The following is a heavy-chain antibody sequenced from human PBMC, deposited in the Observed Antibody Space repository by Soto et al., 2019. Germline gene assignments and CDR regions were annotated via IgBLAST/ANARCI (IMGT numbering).Heavy chain of an antibody. Sequence: SETLSLTCTVSGVSISDYYWSWIRQAPGKGLEWIGYIYHSGSTNYNSSLKSRVIISVDTSKNQFSLKLSSVTAADTAVYYCVAVAGGSYYPHCGQRNLVPVSS. V-gene: IGHV4-59*01. D-gene: IGHD1-26*01. J-gene: IGHJ4*02. CDR1: GVSISDYY. CDR3: VAVAGGSYYPH. CDR2: IYHSGST.